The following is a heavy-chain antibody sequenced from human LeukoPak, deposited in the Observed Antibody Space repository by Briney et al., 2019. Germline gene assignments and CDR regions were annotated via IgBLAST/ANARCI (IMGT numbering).Heavy chain of an antibody. CDR3: ARSYVWGSYRYTVHFDY. V-gene: IGHV6-1*01. CDR2: TYYRSKWYN. D-gene: IGHD3-16*02. J-gene: IGHJ4*02. Sequence: SQTLSLTCAISGDSVSSNSAAWNWIRQSPSRGFEWLGRTYYRSKWYNDYAVSVKSRITINPDTSKNQFSLQLNSVTPEDTAVYYCARSYVWGSYRYTVHFDYWGQGTLVTVSS. CDR1: GDSVSSNSAA.